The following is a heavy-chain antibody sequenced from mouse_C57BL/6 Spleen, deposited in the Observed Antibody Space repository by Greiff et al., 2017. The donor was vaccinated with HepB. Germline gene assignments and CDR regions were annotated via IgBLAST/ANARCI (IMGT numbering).Heavy chain of an antibody. D-gene: IGHD2-5*01. CDR2: IDPSDSYT. Sequence: VQLQQPGAELVMPGASVKLSCKASGYTFTSYWMHWVKQRPGQGLEWIGEIDPSDSYTNYNQKFKGKSTLTVDKSSSTAYMQLSSLTSEDSAVYYCARWSNYFYAMDYWGQGTSVTVSS. CDR3: ARWSNYFYAMDY. V-gene: IGHV1-69*01. J-gene: IGHJ4*01. CDR1: GYTFTSYW.